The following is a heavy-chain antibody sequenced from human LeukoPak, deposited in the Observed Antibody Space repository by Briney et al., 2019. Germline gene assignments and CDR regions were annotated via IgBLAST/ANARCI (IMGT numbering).Heavy chain of an antibody. Sequence: GGSLRLSCAASGFTFSSYGMHWIRQAPGKGLEWVAVISYDGSNKYYADSVKGRFTISRDNSKNTLYLQMNSLRAEDTAVYYCARVPTGSYSVDYWGQGTLVTVSS. CDR1: GFTFSSYG. J-gene: IGHJ4*02. V-gene: IGHV3-30*03. CDR3: ARVPTGSYSVDY. D-gene: IGHD1-26*01. CDR2: ISYDGSNK.